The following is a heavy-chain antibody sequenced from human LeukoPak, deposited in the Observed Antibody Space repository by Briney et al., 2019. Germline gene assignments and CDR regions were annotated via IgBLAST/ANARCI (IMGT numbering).Heavy chain of an antibody. J-gene: IGHJ5*02. CDR1: GGSISSSSYY. V-gene: IGHV4-39*01. D-gene: IGHD6-13*01. CDR3: ARRYSSSWAHDRFDP. Sequence: SETLSLTCTVSGGSISSSSYYWGWIRQPPGKGLEWIGSIYYSGSTYYNPSLKSRVTISVDTSKNQFSLKLSSVTAADTAVYYCARRYSSSWAHDRFDPWGQGTLVTVSS. CDR2: IYYSGST.